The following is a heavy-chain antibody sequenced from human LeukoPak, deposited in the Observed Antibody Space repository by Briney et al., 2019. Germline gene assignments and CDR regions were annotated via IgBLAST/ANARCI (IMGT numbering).Heavy chain of an antibody. CDR3: AKGSGGSCYSGIDY. CDR1: GFTFSGYA. J-gene: IGHJ4*02. CDR2: ISGSGIT. Sequence: GGSLRLSCATSGFTFSGYAMNWVLQAPGKGLEWVSGISGSGITYYPNSVKGRLTISRDNSKNTLYLQMDSLRAEDTAVYYCAKGSGGSCYSGIDYWGQGTLVTVS. D-gene: IGHD2-15*01. V-gene: IGHV3-23*01.